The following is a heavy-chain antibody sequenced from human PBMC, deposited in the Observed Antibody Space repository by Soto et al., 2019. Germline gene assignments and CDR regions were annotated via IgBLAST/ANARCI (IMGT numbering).Heavy chain of an antibody. Sequence: QVQLQESGPGLVKPSQTLSLTCTVSGGSISSGDYYWSWIRQPPGKGLEWIGYIYYSGSTYYNPSLNSRVTISVDSSQHPVSLNLSSVTAADTAMYFCARAGLATIYPLNNCFDPWGQGTLATVSS. CDR2: IYYSGST. J-gene: IGHJ5*02. CDR3: ARAGLATIYPLNNCFDP. V-gene: IGHV4-30-4*01. D-gene: IGHD5-12*01. CDR1: GGSISSGDYY.